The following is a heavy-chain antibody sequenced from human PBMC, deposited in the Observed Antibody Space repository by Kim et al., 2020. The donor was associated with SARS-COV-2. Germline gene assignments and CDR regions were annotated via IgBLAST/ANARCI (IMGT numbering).Heavy chain of an antibody. CDR2: TYSGDST. Sequence: GGSLRLSCAASGFSVSANYMSWVRQAPGKGLEWVSFTYSGDSTNYADSVKGRFTISGDSSKNTVDLQMNSLRAEDTAVYYCTRGRPGPLGGYLDFWGQGTLVTVSS. CDR1: GFSVSANY. J-gene: IGHJ4*02. CDR3: TRGRPGPLGGYLDF. V-gene: IGHV3-53*01.